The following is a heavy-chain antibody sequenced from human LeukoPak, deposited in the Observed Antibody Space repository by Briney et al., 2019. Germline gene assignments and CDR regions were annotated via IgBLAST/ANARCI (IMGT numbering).Heavy chain of an antibody. CDR2: ISDSGGST. Sequence: GGSLRLSCAASGFPFSSYAMHWVRQAPGKGLEYVSAISDSGGSTYYADSVKGRFTISRDNSKHTLYLQMSSLRAEDTAVYFCVRGYSFGPDDIYVWGQGTTVTVSS. V-gene: IGHV3-64D*09. CDR3: VRGYSFGPDDIYV. D-gene: IGHD3-9*01. J-gene: IGHJ6*02. CDR1: GFPFSSYA.